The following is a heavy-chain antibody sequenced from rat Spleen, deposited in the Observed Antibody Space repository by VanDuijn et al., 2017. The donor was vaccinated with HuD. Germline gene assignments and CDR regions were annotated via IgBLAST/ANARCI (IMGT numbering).Heavy chain of an antibody. J-gene: IGHJ2*01. CDR3: AREIGTTTYYFDY. CDR1: GFSLTSYN. CDR2: IWTGGST. D-gene: IGHD1-5*01. V-gene: IGHV2-30*01. Sequence: QVQLKESGPGLVQPSQTLSLTCTVSGFSLTSYNVHWVRQPTGKGLEWMGVIWTGGSTDYNSALKSRLSISRDTSKSQVFLKMNSLQTEDIATYYCAREIGTTTYYFDYWGQGVMVTVSS.